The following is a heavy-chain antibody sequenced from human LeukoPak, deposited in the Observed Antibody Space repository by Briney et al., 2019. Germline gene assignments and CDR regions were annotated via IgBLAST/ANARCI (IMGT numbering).Heavy chain of an antibody. J-gene: IGHJ6*03. CDR2: MNPNSGNT. D-gene: IGHD6-6*01. Sequence: ASVKVSCKASGYTFTSYDINWVRQATGQGLEWRGWMNPNSGNTGYAQKFQGRVTMTRNTSISTAYMELSSLRSEDTAVYYCARGQGYSGSSLHYYYYMDVWGKGTTVTVSS. CDR3: ARGQGYSGSSLHYYYYMDV. CDR1: GYTFTSYD. V-gene: IGHV1-8*01.